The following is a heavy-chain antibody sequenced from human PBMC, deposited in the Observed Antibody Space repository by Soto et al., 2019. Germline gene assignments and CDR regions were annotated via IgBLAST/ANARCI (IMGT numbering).Heavy chain of an antibody. CDR3: ARRGLTPQDY. CDR2: IKQDGSEK. Sequence: PGGSLRLSCAASGFTFSNYWMSWVRQAPGKGLEWVANIKQDGSEKNYVDSVKGRFTISRDSAKNSLYLQMNSLRAEDTAVYYCARRGLTPQDYWGQGTLVTVSS. CDR1: GFTFSNYW. D-gene: IGHD2-15*01. J-gene: IGHJ4*02. V-gene: IGHV3-7*05.